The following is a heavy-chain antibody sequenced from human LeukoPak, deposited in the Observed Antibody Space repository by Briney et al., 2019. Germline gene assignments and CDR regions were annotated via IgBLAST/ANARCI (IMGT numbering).Heavy chain of an antibody. D-gene: IGHD6-19*01. CDR2: IYYSGST. V-gene: IGHV4-39*07. J-gene: IGHJ4*02. Sequence: SETLSLTCTVSGGSISSSSYYWGWIRQPPGKGREWIGSIYYSGSTYYNPSLKSRVTISVDTSKNQFSLKLSSVTAADTAVYYCARDAPHRSGTDYWGQGTLVTVSS. CDR1: GGSISSSSYY. CDR3: ARDAPHRSGTDY.